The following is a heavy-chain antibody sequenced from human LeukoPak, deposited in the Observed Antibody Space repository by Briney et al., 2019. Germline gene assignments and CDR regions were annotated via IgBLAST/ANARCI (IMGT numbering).Heavy chain of an antibody. CDR3: ATDGAGFDT. Sequence: GGSLRLSCAASGFSYRGYYMSWIRQAPGKGLEWVAYISDSGSYTNHADSVRGRFTISRDNAKKSLYLEMNNLRAEDTAVYYCATDGAGFDTWGQGVLVTVSS. CDR1: GFSYRGYY. CDR2: ISDSGSYT. V-gene: IGHV3-11*05. J-gene: IGHJ5*02.